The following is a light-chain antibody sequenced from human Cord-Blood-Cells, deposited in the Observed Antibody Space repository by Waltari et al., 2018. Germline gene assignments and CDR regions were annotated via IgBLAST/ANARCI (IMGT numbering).Light chain of an antibody. CDR3: QVWYSSTALV. CDR1: KIGRQN. Sequence: SYELNQPLSVSVALGQTARITCGGNKIGRQNVHWYQQKPGQAPGLVIYSDSNRPSGIPERFSGANSGNTATLTISRAQAGDEADYYCQVWYSSTALVFGGGTKLTVL. J-gene: IGLJ2*01. V-gene: IGLV3-9*01. CDR2: SDS.